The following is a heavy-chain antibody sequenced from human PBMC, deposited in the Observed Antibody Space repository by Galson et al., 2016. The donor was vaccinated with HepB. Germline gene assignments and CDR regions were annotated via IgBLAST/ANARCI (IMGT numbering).Heavy chain of an antibody. CDR2: ISTYNDNT. D-gene: IGHD2-15*01. J-gene: IGHJ4*02. CDR1: GYTFTNYG. Sequence: QSGAEVKKPGASVRLSCKTSGYTFTNYGISWVRQAPGQGLEWIGWISTYNDNTDYAHKVQGRVTMTADRSTTTVYMELKSLRSDDTALYYCARLGYCSGGSCYKVVDYWGQGTLVTVSS. V-gene: IGHV1-18*01. CDR3: ARLGYCSGGSCYKVVDY.